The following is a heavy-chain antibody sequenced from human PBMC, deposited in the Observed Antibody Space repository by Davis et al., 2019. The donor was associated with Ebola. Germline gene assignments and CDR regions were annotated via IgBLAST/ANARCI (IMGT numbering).Heavy chain of an antibody. D-gene: IGHD2-2*01. V-gene: IGHV1-46*01. CDR3: ARDQFDCSSTSCSRPTHDPHDY. Sequence: ASVKVSCKASGYTFSSYYIHWVRQAPGQGLEWMGTINPSGGSTSYAQKFQGRVTMTRDTSTSTVYMEVSSLRSEDTAVYYCARDQFDCSSTSCSRPTHDPHDYWGQGTLVTVSS. J-gene: IGHJ4*02. CDR1: GYTFSSYY. CDR2: INPSGGST.